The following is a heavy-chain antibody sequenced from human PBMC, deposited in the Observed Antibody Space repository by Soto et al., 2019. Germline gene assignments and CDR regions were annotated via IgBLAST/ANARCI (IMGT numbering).Heavy chain of an antibody. J-gene: IGHJ5*02. Sequence: QVQLQESGPGLVKPSQTLSVTCTVSGGPIATGGYYWSWIRHHPGKGLEWIGYIYHNGNTYYNPSLQRRVSLSIDTSKNQFSLNLTSVTAADTAVYYCATSAHRMAGFDPWGQGTLVTVSS. CDR2: IYHNGNT. V-gene: IGHV4-31*03. CDR3: ATSAHRMAGFDP. CDR1: GGPIATGGYY. D-gene: IGHD2-15*01.